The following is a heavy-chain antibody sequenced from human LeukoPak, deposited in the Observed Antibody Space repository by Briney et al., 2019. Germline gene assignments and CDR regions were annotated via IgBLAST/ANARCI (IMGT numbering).Heavy chain of an antibody. V-gene: IGHV3-15*01. CDR2: MKSNTDGGTI. CDR3: TFYDFWSGYSSHMDV. CDR1: GFSFGNTR. J-gene: IGHJ6*03. D-gene: IGHD3-3*01. Sequence: GGSLRLSCAASGFSFGNTRLSWVRQAPGKGLEWVGRMKSNTDGGTIDYGAPVRGRFTISRDDSKNTLYLQMHSLETEDTAVYYCTFYDFWSGYSSHMDVWGKGTTVTVSS.